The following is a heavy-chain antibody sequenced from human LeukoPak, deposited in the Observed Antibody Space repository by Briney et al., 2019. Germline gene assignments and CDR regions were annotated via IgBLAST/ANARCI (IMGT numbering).Heavy chain of an antibody. CDR1: GGSISSGGYP. D-gene: IGHD4-23*01. V-gene: IGHV4-30-2*01. Sequence: SETLSLTCAVSGGSISSGGYPWSWIPQPPGKGLVWIGYIYHSGSTYYNPSLKSRVTISVDRSKNQFSLKLSSVTAADTAVYYCARAEAYGGKRIDSWGQGTLVTVSS. CDR2: IYHSGST. CDR3: ARAEAYGGKRIDS. J-gene: IGHJ5*01.